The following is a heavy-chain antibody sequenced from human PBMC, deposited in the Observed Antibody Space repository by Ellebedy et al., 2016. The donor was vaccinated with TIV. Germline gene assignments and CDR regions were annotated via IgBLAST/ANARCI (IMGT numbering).Heavy chain of an antibody. D-gene: IGHD6-19*01. CDR1: GLNFTNSA. CDR2: IWYDGSQK. CDR3: ARPTLAGEIYDS. V-gene: IGHV3-33*08. J-gene: IGHJ4*02. Sequence: GESLKISCAASGLNFTNSAMHWVRQAPGKGLEWVAVIWYDGSQKYYADSVKGRFTISRDTSKNTVYVQMNSLRAEDTAVYYCARPTLAGEIYDSWGQGTLVTVSS.